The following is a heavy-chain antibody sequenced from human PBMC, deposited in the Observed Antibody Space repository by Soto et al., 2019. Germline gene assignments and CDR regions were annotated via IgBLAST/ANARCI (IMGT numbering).Heavy chain of an antibody. CDR1: GFTFSDYY. CDR2: ISSSSSYT. CDR3: ASAFRYYAILTGYLDYDAFDI. Sequence: GGSLRLSCAASGFTFSDYYMSWIRQAPGKGLEWVSDISSSSSYTNYADSVKGRFTISRDNAKNSLYLQMNSLRAEDTAVYYCASAFRYYAILTGYLDYDAFDIWGQGTLVTVSS. J-gene: IGHJ3*02. V-gene: IGHV3-11*03. D-gene: IGHD3-9*01.